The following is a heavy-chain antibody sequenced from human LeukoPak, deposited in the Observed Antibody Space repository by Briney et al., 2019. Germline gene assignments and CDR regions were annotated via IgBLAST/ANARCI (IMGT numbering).Heavy chain of an antibody. D-gene: IGHD4-11*01. CDR1: GGTFSSYA. V-gene: IGHV1-69*01. CDR2: IIPIFGTA. Sequence: SVEVSCKASGGTFSSYAISWVRQAPGQGLEWMGGIIPIFGTANYAQKFQGRVTITADESTSTAYMELSSLRSEDTAVYYCARSYSNYFNWFDPWGQGTLVTVSS. CDR3: ARSYSNYFNWFDP. J-gene: IGHJ5*02.